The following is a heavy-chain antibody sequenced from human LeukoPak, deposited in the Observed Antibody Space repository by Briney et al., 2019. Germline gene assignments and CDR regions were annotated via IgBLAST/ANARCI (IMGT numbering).Heavy chain of an antibody. CDR2: INSDGSST. D-gene: IGHD3-22*01. CDR1: GFTFSSYW. Sequence: AGGSLRLSCAASGFTFSSYWMHWVRHAPGKELVWVSRINSDGSSTTYADSVKGRFTISRDNAKNTLYLQMNSLRAEDTAMYYCVRQYSYDSSGYYPWDYWGQGTLVTVSS. J-gene: IGHJ4*02. CDR3: VRQYSYDSSGYYPWDY. V-gene: IGHV3-74*01.